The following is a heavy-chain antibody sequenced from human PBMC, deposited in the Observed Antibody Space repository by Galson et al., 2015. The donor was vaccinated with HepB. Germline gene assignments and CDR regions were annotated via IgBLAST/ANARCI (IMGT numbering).Heavy chain of an antibody. Sequence: SLRLSCAASGFTFRSNWMHWVRQAPGKGLVWVSGISKDGSRTTYADSVKGRFTVSRDNAKSTLYLQMNSLRAEDTALYYCARDVRSYFDYWGQGTLVTVSS. V-gene: IGHV3-74*03. J-gene: IGHJ4*02. CDR3: ARDVRSYFDY. CDR1: GFTFRSNW. CDR2: ISKDGSRT.